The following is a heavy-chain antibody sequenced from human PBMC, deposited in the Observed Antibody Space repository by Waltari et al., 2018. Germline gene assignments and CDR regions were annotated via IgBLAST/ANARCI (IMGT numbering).Heavy chain of an antibody. Sequence: QVQLQESGPGLVKPSETLSLTCTVSGGSISSYYWSWIRQPPGKGLEWIGYIYYSGSTTHNPPLKSRVTRSVDTSKNQFSLKLSSVTAADTAVYYCASYYDSSGYYFPSLYYYYGMDVWGQGTTVTVSS. V-gene: IGHV4-59*01. J-gene: IGHJ6*02. CDR1: GGSISSYY. CDR3: ASYYDSSGYYFPSLYYYYGMDV. D-gene: IGHD3-22*01. CDR2: IYYSGST.